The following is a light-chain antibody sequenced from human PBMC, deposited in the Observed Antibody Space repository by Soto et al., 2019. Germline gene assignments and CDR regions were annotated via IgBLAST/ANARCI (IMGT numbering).Light chain of an antibody. V-gene: IGKV1-33*01. CDR1: QSVVNY. Sequence: DVQLTQSPSTLSASVGDRVAISCQASQSVVNYLNWFQQRPGKAPQLLISDASHLEPGVRSRFSGQRSGTDFTLIISSLQPEDFATYYCQQYEELPLTFGGGTRVEV. CDR3: QQYEELPLT. CDR2: DAS. J-gene: IGKJ4*01.